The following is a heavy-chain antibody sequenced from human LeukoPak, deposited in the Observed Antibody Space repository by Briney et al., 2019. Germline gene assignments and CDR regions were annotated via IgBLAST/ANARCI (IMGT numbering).Heavy chain of an antibody. J-gene: IGHJ4*02. CDR2: ISSSGSTI. D-gene: IGHD2/OR15-2a*01. CDR3: ARSGLSRFGF. CDR1: GFTFSSYE. Sequence: PGGSLRLSCAASGFTFSSYEMNWVRQAPGKGLERVSYISSSGSTIYYANSVKGRFTISRDNSKNTLYLQMNSLRAEDTAVYYCARSGLSRFGFWGQGTLVTVSS. V-gene: IGHV3-48*03.